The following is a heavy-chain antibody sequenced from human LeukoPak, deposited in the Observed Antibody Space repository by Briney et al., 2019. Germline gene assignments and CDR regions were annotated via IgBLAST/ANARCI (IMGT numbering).Heavy chain of an antibody. CDR2: IYHSGST. CDR3: ARPHDYGGNSGEYWFDP. J-gene: IGHJ5*02. CDR1: GYSISSGYY. V-gene: IGHV4-38-2*01. D-gene: IGHD4-23*01. Sequence: PSETLSLTCSVSGYSISSGYYWGWIRQPPGKGLEWIGSIYHSGSTYYNPSLKSRVTISVDTSKNQFSLKLSSVTAADTAVYYCARPHDYGGNSGEYWFDPWGQGTLVTVSS.